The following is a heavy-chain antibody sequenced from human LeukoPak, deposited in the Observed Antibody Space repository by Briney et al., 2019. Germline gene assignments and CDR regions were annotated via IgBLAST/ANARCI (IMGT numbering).Heavy chain of an antibody. V-gene: IGHV1-2*06. Sequence: GASVKVSCKASGYTFTGYYMHWVRQAPGQGLEWMGRINPNSGGTNYAQKFLGRVTMTRDTSISTAYMELSRLRSDDTAVYYCARSSSSWYYFDYWGQGTLVTVSS. CDR2: INPNSGGT. D-gene: IGHD6-13*01. CDR3: ARSSSSWYYFDY. CDR1: GYTFTGYY. J-gene: IGHJ4*02.